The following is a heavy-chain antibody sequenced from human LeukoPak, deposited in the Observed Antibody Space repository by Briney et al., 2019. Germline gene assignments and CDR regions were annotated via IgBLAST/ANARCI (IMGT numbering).Heavy chain of an antibody. D-gene: IGHD5-24*01. J-gene: IGHJ6*02. CDR3: AKDHGQEMATNSGGMDV. CDR2: ISSSSSYI. CDR1: GFTFSSYS. Sequence: GGSLRLSCAASGFTFSSYSMNWVRQAPGKGLEWVSSISSSSSYIYYADSVKGRFTISRDNAKNSLYLQMNSLRAEDTALYYCAKDHGQEMATNSGGMDVWGQGTTVTVSS. V-gene: IGHV3-21*04.